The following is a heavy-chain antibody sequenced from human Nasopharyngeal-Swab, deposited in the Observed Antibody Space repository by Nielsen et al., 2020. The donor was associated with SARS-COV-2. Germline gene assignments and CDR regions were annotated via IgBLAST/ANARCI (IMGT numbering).Heavy chain of an antibody. Sequence: VRQAPGKGLVWVSRINSDGSSTSYADSVKGRFTISRDNAKNTLYLQMNSLRAEDTAVYYCARARITMRGIDAFDIWGQGTMVTVS. D-gene: IGHD3-22*01. V-gene: IGHV3-74*01. CDR3: ARARITMRGIDAFDI. J-gene: IGHJ3*02. CDR2: INSDGSST.